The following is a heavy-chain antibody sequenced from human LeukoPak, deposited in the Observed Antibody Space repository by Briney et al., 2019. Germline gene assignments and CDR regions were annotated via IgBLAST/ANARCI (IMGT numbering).Heavy chain of an antibody. CDR2: IYYSGST. J-gene: IGHJ4*02. CDR3: ARWLGVITYYYFDY. V-gene: IGHV4-59*01. Sequence: TLSLTCTVSGGSISSYYWSWIRQPPGKGLEWIGYIYYSGSTNYNPSLKSRVTISVDTSKNQFSLKLSSVTAADTAVYYSARWLGVITYYYFDYWGQGTLVTVSS. CDR1: GGSISSYY. D-gene: IGHD3-22*01.